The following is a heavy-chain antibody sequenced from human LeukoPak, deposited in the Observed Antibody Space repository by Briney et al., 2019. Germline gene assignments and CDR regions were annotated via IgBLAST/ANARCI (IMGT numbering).Heavy chain of an antibody. CDR2: ISSSSSYI. J-gene: IGHJ6*02. CDR3: ARDKYYDSSGYYTETLYGMDV. V-gene: IGHV3-21*01. D-gene: IGHD3-22*01. Sequence: GGSLRLSCAASGFTFSSYSMNWVRQAPGKGREWVSSISSSSSYIYYADSVKGRFTISRDNAKNSLYLQMNSLRAEDTAVYYCARDKYYDSSGYYTETLYGMDVWGQGTTVTVSS. CDR1: GFTFSSYS.